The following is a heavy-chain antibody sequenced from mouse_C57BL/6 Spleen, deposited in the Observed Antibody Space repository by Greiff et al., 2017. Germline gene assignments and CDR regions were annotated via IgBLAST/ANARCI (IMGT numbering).Heavy chain of an antibody. CDR2: INPNYGTT. J-gene: IGHJ4*01. V-gene: IGHV1-39*01. D-gene: IGHD1-1*01. Sequence: VQLKESGPELVKPGASVKISCKASGYSFPDSNMNWVKQSNGKSLEWIGVINPNYGTTSYNQKFKGKATLTVDQSSSTAYMQLNSLTSEDSAVYYCAREGDYGSSYDYAMDYWGQGTSVTVSS. CDR1: GYSFPDSN. CDR3: AREGDYGSSYDYAMDY.